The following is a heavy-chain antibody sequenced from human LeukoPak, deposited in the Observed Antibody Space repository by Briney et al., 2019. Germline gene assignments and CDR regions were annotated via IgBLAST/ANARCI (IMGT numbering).Heavy chain of an antibody. Sequence: PSETLSLTCAVSGDSLGSYYWTWIRQSPGKGLEWIGYIFYSGSTNYSPSLKSRITISVDTSNNQFSLQLRSVTAADTAIYYCARGRARDGSYPWLDSWGQGTLVTVSS. CDR1: GDSLGSYY. CDR3: ARGRARDGSYPWLDS. D-gene: IGHD3-16*02. V-gene: IGHV4-59*01. CDR2: IFYSGST. J-gene: IGHJ5*01.